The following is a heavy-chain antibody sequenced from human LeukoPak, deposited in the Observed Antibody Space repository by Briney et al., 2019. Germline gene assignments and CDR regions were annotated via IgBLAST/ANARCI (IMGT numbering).Heavy chain of an antibody. V-gene: IGHV1-46*01. CDR2: INPSAGSA. D-gene: IGHD3-22*01. J-gene: IGHJ3*02. Sequence: GASVKVSCKASGGTFSSYAISWVRQAPGQGLEWMGIINPSAGSATYAQKFQGRVTMTRDTSTSTVYMELSSLRSEDTAVYFCARVLEKYSDRSGYDAFDIWGQGTMVTVSS. CDR3: ARVLEKYSDRSGYDAFDI. CDR1: GGTFSSYA.